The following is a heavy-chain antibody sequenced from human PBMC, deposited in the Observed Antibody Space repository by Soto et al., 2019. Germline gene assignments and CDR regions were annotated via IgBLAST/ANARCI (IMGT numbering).Heavy chain of an antibody. CDR2: ISNSGSTI. CDR3: ARDDSSGYFHVPFDY. V-gene: IGHV3-48*02. CDR1: GFTFSSCS. Sequence: GGSLRLSCAASGFTFSSCSMNWVRQAPGKGLEWVSYISNSGSTIYYTDSVKGRFTISRDNAKNSLYLQMNSLRDEDTAVYYCARDDSSGYFHVPFDYWGQGTLVTVSS. D-gene: IGHD3-22*01. J-gene: IGHJ4*02.